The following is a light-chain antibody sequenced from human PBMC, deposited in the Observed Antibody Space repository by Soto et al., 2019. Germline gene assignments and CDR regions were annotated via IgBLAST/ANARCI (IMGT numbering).Light chain of an antibody. CDR1: QGISSY. CDR2: AAS. CDR3: QQSYSTPYT. J-gene: IGKJ2*01. V-gene: IGKV1-39*01. Sequence: DIQMTQSPSSLSASVGDRVTITCRASQGISSYLNWYQQKPGKAPKLLIYAASSLQSGVPSRFSGSESGTDFTLTISSLQPEDFATYYCQQSYSTPYTFGQGTKLEIK.